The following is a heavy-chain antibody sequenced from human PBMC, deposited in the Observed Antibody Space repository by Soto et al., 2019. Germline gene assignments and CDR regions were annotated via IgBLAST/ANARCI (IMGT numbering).Heavy chain of an antibody. Sequence: ASVKVSCKASGGTFSSYTISWVRQAPGQGLEWMGRIIPILGIANYAQKFQGRVTITADKSTSTAYMELSSLRSEDTAVYYCAREVVPGYSYGLRYYYYMDVWGKGTTVTVSS. V-gene: IGHV1-69*04. D-gene: IGHD5-18*01. CDR2: IIPILGIA. CDR1: GGTFSSYT. J-gene: IGHJ6*03. CDR3: AREVVPGYSYGLRYYYYMDV.